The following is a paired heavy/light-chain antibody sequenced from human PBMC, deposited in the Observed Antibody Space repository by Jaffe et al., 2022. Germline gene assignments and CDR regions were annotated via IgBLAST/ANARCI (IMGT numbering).Heavy chain of an antibody. CDR2: ISASGTST. J-gene: IGHJ4*02. Sequence: EVQLLESGGGLVQPGGSLRLSCEASGFTFNNYAMTWVRQAPGKGLQWVSTISASGTSTYYADSVRGRFTISRDNSKNLMYLQMDRLRADDTDVYVCVRGLDVEVAGMWTLFDFWGLGTRVTVSS. D-gene: IGHD6-19*01. CDR1: GFTFNNYA. CDR3: VRGLDVEVAGMWTLFDF. V-gene: IGHV3-23*01.
Light chain of an antibody. Sequence: EVVLTQSPDTLSLYPGARATLSCRASQSVSRYVVWYQHKPGQAPRLLMYDTSNRATDIPARFSGSGSGTDFTLTISSLEPEDSAVYYCQQRTKWPLTFGQGTRLEIK. CDR2: DTS. J-gene: IGKJ5*01. V-gene: IGKV3-11*01. CDR3: QQRTKWPLT. CDR1: QSVSRY.